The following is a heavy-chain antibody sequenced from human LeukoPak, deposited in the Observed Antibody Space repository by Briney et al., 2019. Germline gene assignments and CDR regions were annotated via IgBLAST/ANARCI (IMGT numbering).Heavy chain of an antibody. V-gene: IGHV4-30-4*08. D-gene: IGHD3-22*01. CDR1: GGSISSGDYY. CDR2: IYYSGST. J-gene: IGHJ5*02. CDR3: ARAYYYDSSGYYTNWFDP. Sequence: SQTLSLTCTVSGGSISSGDYYWSWIRQPPGKGLEWIGYIYYSGSTYYNPSLKSRVTISVDTSKNQFSLQLSSVTAADTAVYYCARAYYYDSSGYYTNWFDPWGQGTLVTVSS.